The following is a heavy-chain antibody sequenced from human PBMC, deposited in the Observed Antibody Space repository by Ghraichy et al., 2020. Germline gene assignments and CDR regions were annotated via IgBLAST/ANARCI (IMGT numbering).Heavy chain of an antibody. CDR3: ARLSEPGYSSGWYEVDY. CDR2: IYYSGST. CDR1: GGSISSGGYY. D-gene: IGHD6-19*01. J-gene: IGHJ4*02. Sequence: SETLSLTCTVSGGSISSGGYYWSWIRQHPGKGLEWIGYIYYSGSTYYNPSLKSRATISIDTSKNQFSLKLTSVTAADTAVYYCARLSEPGYSSGWYEVDYWGQGTLVTVSS. V-gene: IGHV4-31*03.